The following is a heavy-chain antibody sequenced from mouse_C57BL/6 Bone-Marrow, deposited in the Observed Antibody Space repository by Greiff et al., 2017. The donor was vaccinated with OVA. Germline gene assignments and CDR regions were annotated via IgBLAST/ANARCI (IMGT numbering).Heavy chain of an antibody. CDR3: ARHDYTLYWYFDV. CDR1: GYTFTSYW. D-gene: IGHD2-4*01. V-gene: IGHV1-53*01. Sequence: QVQLQQPGTDLVKPGASVKLSCKASGYTFTSYWMPWVKQRPGQGLEWIGNLNPSNGGTNYNEKFKSKATLTVDKSSSTADMQLSSLTSVDSAVYYCARHDYTLYWYFDVWGTGTTVTVSS. CDR2: LNPSNGGT. J-gene: IGHJ1*03.